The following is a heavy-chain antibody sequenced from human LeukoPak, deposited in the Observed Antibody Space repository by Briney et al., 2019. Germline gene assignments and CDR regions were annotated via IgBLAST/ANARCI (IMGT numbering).Heavy chain of an antibody. V-gene: IGHV4-4*07. Sequence: SGTLSLTCTVSGGSISSYYWSWIRQPAGKGLEWIGRIYTSGSTNYNPSLKSRVTISVDKSKNQFSLKLSSVTAADTAVYYCARSRSSGYYYYFDYWGQGTLVTVSS. CDR1: GGSISSYY. D-gene: IGHD3-22*01. CDR3: ARSRSSGYYYYFDY. J-gene: IGHJ4*02. CDR2: IYTSGST.